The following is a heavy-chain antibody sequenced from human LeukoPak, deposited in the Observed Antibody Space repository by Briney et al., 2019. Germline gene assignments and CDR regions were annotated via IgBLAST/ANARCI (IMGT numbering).Heavy chain of an antibody. J-gene: IGHJ4*02. CDR3: AKRYIANTGPIDY. Sequence: GGSLRLSCAASGLTFSDYAMRWVRQAPGQGLEWVSGISGSAQRTYYADSVKGRFTISRDNFKRTLYLEMNSLRAEDTAVYYCAKRYIANTGPIDYWGQGTLVTVSS. CDR1: GLTFSDYA. D-gene: IGHD1-1*01. V-gene: IGHV3-23*01. CDR2: ISGSAQRT.